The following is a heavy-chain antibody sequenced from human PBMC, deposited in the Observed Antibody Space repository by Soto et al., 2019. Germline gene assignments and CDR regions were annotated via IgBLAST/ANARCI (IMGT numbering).Heavy chain of an antibody. Sequence: GGSLRLSCAASGFTFSNAWMNWVRQAPGKGLEWAGRIKSKTDGGTTDYAAPVKGRFTISRDDSKNTLYLQMNSLKTEDTAVYYCTTARYGYSSNWPPYYIYTLAWGKGPPITVP. CDR3: TTARYGYSSNWPPYYIYTLA. CDR2: IKSKTDGGTT. D-gene: IGHD6-13*01. V-gene: IGHV3-15*07. CDR1: GFTFSNAW. J-gene: IGHJ6*03.